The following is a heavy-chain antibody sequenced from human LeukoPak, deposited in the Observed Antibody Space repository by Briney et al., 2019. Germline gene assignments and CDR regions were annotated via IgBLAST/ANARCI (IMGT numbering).Heavy chain of an antibody. CDR1: GGSLSSYY. V-gene: IGHV4-59*01. CDR3: ATLLYYDILTGDGSWFDP. J-gene: IGHJ5*02. Sequence: SETLSLTCTVSGGSLSSYYWRWIRQPPGKGLEWIGYIYYSGSTNYNPSLKSRVTISVDTSKNQFSLKLSSVTAADTAVYYCATLLYYDILTGDGSWFDPWGQGTLVTVSS. CDR2: IYYSGST. D-gene: IGHD3-9*01.